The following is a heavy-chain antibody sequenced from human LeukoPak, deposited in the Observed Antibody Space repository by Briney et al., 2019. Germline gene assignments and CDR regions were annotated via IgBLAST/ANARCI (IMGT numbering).Heavy chain of an antibody. CDR1: GGSISSFY. CDR2: VSTSGNT. J-gene: IGHJ4*02. Sequence: PSETLSLTCTASGGSISSFYWSWIRQPAGKGLEWIGRVSTSGNTNYNPSLKSRVTMSVDTSKNQFSLKLSSVTAADTAVYYCARAALAFMSYYFDYWGQGTLVTVSS. V-gene: IGHV4-4*07. CDR3: ARAALAFMSYYFDY. D-gene: IGHD3-10*01.